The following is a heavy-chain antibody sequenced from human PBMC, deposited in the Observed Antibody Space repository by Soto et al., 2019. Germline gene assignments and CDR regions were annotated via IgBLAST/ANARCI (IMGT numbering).Heavy chain of an antibody. V-gene: IGHV4-59*01. CDR1: GGSISTYY. CDR3: ARGGETYYDFWSGFSPIDY. Sequence: SETLSLTCTVSGGSISTYYWSWIRQSPGKGLEWIGYIFYSDNTNYNPSLRSRVTISVDTSKSQFSLKLTSVTAADTAVYYCARGGETYYDFWSGFSPIDYWGQGALVTVSP. CDR2: IFYSDNT. J-gene: IGHJ4*02. D-gene: IGHD3-3*01.